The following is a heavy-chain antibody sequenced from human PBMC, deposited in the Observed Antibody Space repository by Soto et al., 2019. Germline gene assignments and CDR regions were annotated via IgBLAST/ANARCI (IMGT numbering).Heavy chain of an antibody. D-gene: IGHD2-8*01. J-gene: IGHJ3*02. V-gene: IGHV3-30*03. CDR2: ISSDGSET. CDR3: ARPGNQNQKDIVLMALDAFDI. CDR1: GFTFSTYG. Sequence: GGSLRLSCAAAGFTFSTYGMNWVRQAPGKGPEWVAIISSDGSETHYADSVKGRFTISRDNSRSTLYLQMNSLIVEDTAMYYCARPGNQNQKDIVLMALDAFDIWGQGTMVTVSS.